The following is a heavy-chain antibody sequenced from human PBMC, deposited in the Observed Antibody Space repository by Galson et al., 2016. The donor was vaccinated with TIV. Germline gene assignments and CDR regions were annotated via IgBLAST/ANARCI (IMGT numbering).Heavy chain of an antibody. Sequence: SETLSLTCGVSGGSFRGYYWTWIRLPPGKGLEWIGEIVDSGSTNSIPSLKSRLTLSVDTSRNHFSLQLNSVTAADTAIYYCTRGRFESGSYYNNGFDYWGQGTPVTVSS. V-gene: IGHV4-34*01. J-gene: IGHJ4*02. CDR2: IVDSGST. D-gene: IGHD3-10*01. CDR1: GGSFRGYY. CDR3: TRGRFESGSYYNNGFDY.